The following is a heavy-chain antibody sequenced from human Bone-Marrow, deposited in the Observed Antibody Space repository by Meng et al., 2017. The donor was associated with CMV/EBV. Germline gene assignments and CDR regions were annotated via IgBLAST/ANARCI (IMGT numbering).Heavy chain of an antibody. D-gene: IGHD1-26*01. CDR1: GGSFSGYY. V-gene: IGHV4-34*01. CDR2: INHSGST. CDR3: AREGATARDFDY. J-gene: IGHJ4*02. Sequence: SETLSLTCAVYGGSFSGYYWSWIRQPPGKGLEWLGEINHSGSTNYNPFLKSRVTISVDTSKNQFSLKLSSVTAADTAVYYCAREGATARDFDYWGQGTLVTVSS.